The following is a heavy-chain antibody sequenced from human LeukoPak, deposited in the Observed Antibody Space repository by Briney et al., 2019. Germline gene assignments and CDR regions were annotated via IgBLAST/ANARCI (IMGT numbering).Heavy chain of an antibody. J-gene: IGHJ6*03. CDR3: ARREPHGDYGGKIRYYYYMDV. CDR1: GGSFSGYY. Sequence: PSETLSLTCAVYGGSFSGYYWSWIRQPPGKGLEWIGEINHSGSTNYNPSLKSRVTMSVDTSKNQFSLKLSSLTAADTAMYYCARREPHGDYGGKIRYYYYMDVWGKGTTITNSS. D-gene: IGHD4-23*01. CDR2: INHSGST. V-gene: IGHV4-34*01.